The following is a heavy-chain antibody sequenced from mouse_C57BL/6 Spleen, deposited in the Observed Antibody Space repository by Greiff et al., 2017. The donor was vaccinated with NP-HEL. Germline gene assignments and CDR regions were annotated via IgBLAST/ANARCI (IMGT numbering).Heavy chain of an antibody. J-gene: IGHJ4*01. Sequence: VQLQQSGPELVKPGASVKMSCKASGYTFTDYNMHWVKQSHGKSLEWIGYINPNNGGTSYNQKFKGKATLTVNKSSSTAYMELRSLTSEDSAVYYCAREGVYYYGSSSYYYARDYWGQGTSVTVSS. D-gene: IGHD1-1*01. V-gene: IGHV1-22*01. CDR2: INPNNGGT. CDR3: AREGVYYYGSSSYYYARDY. CDR1: GYTFTDYN.